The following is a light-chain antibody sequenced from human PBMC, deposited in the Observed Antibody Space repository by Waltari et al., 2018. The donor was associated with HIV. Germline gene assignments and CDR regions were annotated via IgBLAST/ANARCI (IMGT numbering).Light chain of an antibody. CDR1: SGAVGTYTL. CDR3: CSYAGTVV. Sequence: QSALSQPASVSGSPGQSITISCTGGSGAVGTYTLVSWYQRLPGSAPKLIIYEATKRPSGVSNRFSGSKSGGTASLTISGLQADDEGHYYCCSYAGTVVFGGGTELTVL. CDR2: EAT. V-gene: IGLV2-23*01. J-gene: IGLJ2*01.